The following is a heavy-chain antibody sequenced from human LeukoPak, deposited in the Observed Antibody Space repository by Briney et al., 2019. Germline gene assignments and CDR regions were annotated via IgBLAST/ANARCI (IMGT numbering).Heavy chain of an antibody. Sequence: SETLSLTCTVSGGSISTITYYWGWVRQSPEKGLEWLATIYYSASIYYSPSLKSRVTISVDTSKNQFSLKLSSVTAADTAVYYCARLGDSSGYSYFDSWGQGTLVTVSS. CDR3: ARLGDSSGYSYFDS. J-gene: IGHJ4*02. D-gene: IGHD3-22*01. V-gene: IGHV4-39*01. CDR2: IYYSASI. CDR1: GGSISTITYY.